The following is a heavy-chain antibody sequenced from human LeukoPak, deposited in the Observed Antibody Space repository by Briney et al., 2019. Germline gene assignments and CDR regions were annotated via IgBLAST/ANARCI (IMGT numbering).Heavy chain of an antibody. CDR3: AREPEVLSGMDV. CDR1: GGTFSSYA. J-gene: IGHJ6*04. V-gene: IGHV1-69*13. D-gene: IGHD1-1*01. CDR2: IIPIFGTA. Sequence: SVKVSCKASGGTFSSYAISWVRQAPGQGLEWMGGIIPIFGTANYAQKFQGRVTITADESTSTAYMELSSLRSEDTAVYYCAREPEVLSGMDVWGKGTTVTVSS.